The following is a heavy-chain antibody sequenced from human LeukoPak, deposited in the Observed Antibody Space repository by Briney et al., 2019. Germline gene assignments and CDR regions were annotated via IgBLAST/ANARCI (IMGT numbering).Heavy chain of an antibody. J-gene: IGHJ4*02. CDR2: IYYSVST. CDR3: ARRDFWSGYFDY. D-gene: IGHD3-3*01. CDR1: GGSISSYY. V-gene: IGHV4-59*08. Sequence: SETLSLTCTVSGGSISSYYWSWIRQPPGKGLEWIGYIYYSVSTNYNPSLKSRVTISVDTSKNQFSLKLSSVTAADTAVYYCARRDFWSGYFDYWGQGTLVTVSS.